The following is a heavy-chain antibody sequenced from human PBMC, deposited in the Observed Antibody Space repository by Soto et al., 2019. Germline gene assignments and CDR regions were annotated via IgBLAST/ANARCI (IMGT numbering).Heavy chain of an antibody. D-gene: IGHD3-3*01. Sequence: SETLSLTCTVSGGSISSSSYYWGWIRQPPGKGLEWIGSIYYSGSTYYNPSLKSRVTISVDTSKNQFSLKLSSVTAADTAVYYCARHVGSTDFGVHWGDYMDVWGKGTTVTVSS. CDR3: ARHVGSTDFGVHWGDYMDV. J-gene: IGHJ6*03. CDR1: GGSISSSSYY. V-gene: IGHV4-39*01. CDR2: IYYSGST.